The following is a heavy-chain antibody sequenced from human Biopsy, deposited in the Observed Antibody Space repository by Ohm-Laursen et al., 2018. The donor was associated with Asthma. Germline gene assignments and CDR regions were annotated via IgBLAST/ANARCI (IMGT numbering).Heavy chain of an antibody. J-gene: IGHJ4*02. D-gene: IGHD3-3*01. CDR3: AKRRGYSDLTDFDH. CDR1: GFVFRSHA. CDR2: VSYDGGVA. Sequence: SLRLSCAASGFVFRSHAMHWVRQAPGKGLEWAAVVSYDGGVAHYADSMKGRFTISRDNAKSTLYLQMNRLRTDDTAVYYCAKRRGYSDLTDFDHWGQGTLVTVSS. V-gene: IGHV3-30*18.